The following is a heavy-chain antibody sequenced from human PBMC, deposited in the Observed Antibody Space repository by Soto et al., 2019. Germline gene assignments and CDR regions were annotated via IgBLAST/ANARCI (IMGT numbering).Heavy chain of an antibody. D-gene: IGHD6-19*01. CDR1: GFTFSSYS. CDR2: ISSSSSYI. Sequence: EVQLVESGGGLVKPGGSLRLSCAASGFTFSSYSMNWVRQAPGKGLEWVSSISSSSSYIYYADSVKGRFTISRDNAKNSLYLQMNSLRAEDTAVYYCARDTAVAGLFDYWGQGTLVTVSS. J-gene: IGHJ4*02. V-gene: IGHV3-21*01. CDR3: ARDTAVAGLFDY.